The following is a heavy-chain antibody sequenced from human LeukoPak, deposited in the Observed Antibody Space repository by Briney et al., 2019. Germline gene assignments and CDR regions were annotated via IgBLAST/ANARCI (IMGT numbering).Heavy chain of an antibody. CDR3: TRVSVAGAFVD. J-gene: IGHJ4*02. CDR1: RHSINIGSGSFF. CDR2: INRIVVT. D-gene: IGHD6-19*01. Sequence: TSEALSLTCAVARHSINIGSGSFFSGWLREPPGNGLDWSGSINRIVVTYYNGSLKSRVALSVDTSANAIYLSLNCMTAPDTAFYYCTRVSVAGAFVDWGQGTVVTVSS. V-gene: IGHV4-38-2*01.